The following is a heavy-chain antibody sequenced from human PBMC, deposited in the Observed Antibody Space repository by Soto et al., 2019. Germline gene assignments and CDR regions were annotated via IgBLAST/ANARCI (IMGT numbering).Heavy chain of an antibody. Sequence: GASVKVSCKASGYTFTGYYMHWVRQAPGQGLEWMGWINPNSGGTNYAQKFQGRVTMTRDTSISTAYMELSRLRSDDTAVYYCARDRSCSSTSCSIYYYYYGMDVWGQGTTVTVSS. CDR2: INPNSGGT. CDR3: ARDRSCSSTSCSIYYYYYGMDV. J-gene: IGHJ6*02. CDR1: GYTFTGYY. D-gene: IGHD2-2*01. V-gene: IGHV1-2*02.